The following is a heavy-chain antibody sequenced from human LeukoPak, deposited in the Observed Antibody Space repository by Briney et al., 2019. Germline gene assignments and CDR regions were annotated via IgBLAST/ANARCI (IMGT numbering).Heavy chain of an antibody. CDR3: ASRPRISSGWPTSDAFDI. CDR1: GGSISSYY. Sequence: SETLSLTCTVSGGSISSYYWNWIRQPAGKGLEWIGRIYTSGSTNYNPSLKSRVTMSVDTSKNQFSLKLSSVTAADTAVYYCASRPRISSGWPTSDAFDIWGQGTMVTVSS. J-gene: IGHJ3*02. CDR2: IYTSGST. V-gene: IGHV4-4*07. D-gene: IGHD6-19*01.